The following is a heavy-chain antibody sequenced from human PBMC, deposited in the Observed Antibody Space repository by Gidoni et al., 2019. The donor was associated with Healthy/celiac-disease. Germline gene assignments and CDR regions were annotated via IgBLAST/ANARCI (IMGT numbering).Heavy chain of an antibody. J-gene: IGHJ3*02. CDR2: IYSGGST. V-gene: IGHV3-66*01. Sequence: EVQLVESGGGLVQPGGSLRLSCAASGFTVSSNYMSWVRQAPGKGLEWVSVIYSGGSTYYADSVKGRFTISRDNSKNTLYLQMNSLRAEDTAVYYCARDGSRGSANDAFDIWGQGTMVTVSS. D-gene: IGHD3-16*01. CDR1: GFTVSSNY. CDR3: ARDGSRGSANDAFDI.